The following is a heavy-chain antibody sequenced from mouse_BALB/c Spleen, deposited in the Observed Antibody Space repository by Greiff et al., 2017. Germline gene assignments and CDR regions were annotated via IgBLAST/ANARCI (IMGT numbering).Heavy chain of an antibody. J-gene: IGHJ4*01. CDR2: ISYDGSN. CDR3: ARRLGLRYAMDY. D-gene: IGHD3-1*01. V-gene: IGHV3-6*02. Sequence: EVQLQESGPGLVKPSQSLSLTCSVTGYSITSGYYWNWIRQFPGNKLEWMGYISYDGSNNYNPSLKNRISITRDTSKNQFFLKLNSVTTEDTATYYCARRLGLRYAMDYWGQGTSVTVSS. CDR1: GYSITSGYY.